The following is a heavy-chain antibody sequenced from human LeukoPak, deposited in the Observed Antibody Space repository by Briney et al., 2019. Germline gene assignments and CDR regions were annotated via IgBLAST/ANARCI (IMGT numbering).Heavy chain of an antibody. D-gene: IGHD6-6*01. V-gene: IGHV1-46*01. CDR3: ARDGPRIAALGEDFDY. CDR1: GYTFTSYY. Sequence: ASVKVSCKASGYTFTSYYMHWVRQAPGQGLEWMGIINPSGGSTSYAQKFQGRVTMSRDTSTSTVYMELSSLRSEDTAVYYCARDGPRIAALGEDFDYWGQGTLVTVSS. J-gene: IGHJ4*02. CDR2: INPSGGST.